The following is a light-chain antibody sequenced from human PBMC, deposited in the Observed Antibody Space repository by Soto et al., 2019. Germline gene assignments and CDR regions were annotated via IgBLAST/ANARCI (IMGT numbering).Light chain of an antibody. CDR1: QSVSSN. Sequence: EIVMTQSPATLSVSPGERATLSCRASQSVSSNLAWYQQKPGQAPRLLIYDASKRATGIPARFSGSGSGTDFTLTISSLEPEDFAVYYCQQYGGSPRTFGQGTKEDIK. V-gene: IGKV3D-15*01. CDR2: DAS. CDR3: QQYGGSPRT. J-gene: IGKJ1*01.